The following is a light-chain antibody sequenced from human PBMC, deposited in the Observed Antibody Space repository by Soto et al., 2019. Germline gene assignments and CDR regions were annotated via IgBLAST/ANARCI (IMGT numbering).Light chain of an antibody. CDR1: ESVSDNY. J-gene: IGKJ4*01. Sequence: LTQSPGAVSLSPPERATLSCRASESVSDNYLAWYQQRSGQAPRLVIYGASSRASAVPDRFSGSGSGADFTLTISRLEPEDFAVYYCQQYGSSPLTFGGGTKVDIK. CDR3: QQYGSSPLT. V-gene: IGKV3-20*01. CDR2: GAS.